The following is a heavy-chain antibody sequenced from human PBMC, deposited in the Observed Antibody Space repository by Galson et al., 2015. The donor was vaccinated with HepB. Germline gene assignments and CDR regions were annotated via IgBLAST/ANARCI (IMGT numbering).Heavy chain of an antibody. CDR1: GYTFTSYD. CDR2: MNPNSANT. V-gene: IGHV1-8*01. Sequence: SVKVSCKASGYTFTSYDINWVRQAPGQGLEWMGWMNPNSANTGYAQKFQGRVTMTRNTAISTAYMELSSLTSEDTAVYYCARAPMRGYYDGSGYYSIDYWGQGTLVTVSS. J-gene: IGHJ4*02. D-gene: IGHD3-22*01. CDR3: ARAPMRGYYDGSGYYSIDY.